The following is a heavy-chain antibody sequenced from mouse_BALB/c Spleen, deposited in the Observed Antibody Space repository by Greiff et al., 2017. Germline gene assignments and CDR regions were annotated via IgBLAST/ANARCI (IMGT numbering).Heavy chain of an antibody. Sequence: VKLVESGPELVKPGASVRISCKASGYTFTSYYIHWVKQRPGQGLEWIGWIYPGNVNTKYNEKFKGKATLTADKSSSTAYMQLSSLTSEDSAVYFCARDYRYDGYAMDYWGQGTSVTVSS. J-gene: IGHJ4*01. CDR3: ARDYRYDGYAMDY. CDR2: IYPGNVNT. D-gene: IGHD2-14*01. V-gene: IGHV1S56*01. CDR1: GYTFTSYY.